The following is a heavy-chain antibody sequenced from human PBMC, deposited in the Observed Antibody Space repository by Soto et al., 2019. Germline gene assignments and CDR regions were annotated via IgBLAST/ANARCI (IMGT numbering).Heavy chain of an antibody. V-gene: IGHV3-30*04. J-gene: IGHJ4*02. Sequence: TGGSLRLSCAASGFTFSDYPMHWVRQAPGKGLEWVAVISYDGRVKYYVDSVKGRFTISRDDSKNTLYLQMNSLRVDDTAVYYCAKESYNRRTDFDSWGQGTPVTVSS. CDR2: ISYDGRVK. D-gene: IGHD3-10*01. CDR1: GFTFSDYP. CDR3: AKESYNRRTDFDS.